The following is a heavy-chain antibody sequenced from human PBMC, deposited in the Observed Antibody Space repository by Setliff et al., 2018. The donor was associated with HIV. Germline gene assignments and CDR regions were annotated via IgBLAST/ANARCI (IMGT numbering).Heavy chain of an antibody. D-gene: IGHD5-12*01. CDR1: GYTFTNNG. CDR3: SRDLGGYDDEGYYYYYMDV. V-gene: IGHV1-18*01. J-gene: IGHJ6*03. CDR2: INVHNHNT. Sequence: ASVKVSCKASGYTFTNNGLSWVRQAPGQGLEWMGWINVHNHNTNYAQKFQGIVSMTKDTSTNSAYMELRSLRPDDTAVYYCSRDLGGYDDEGYYYYYMDVWGKGSMVTVSS.